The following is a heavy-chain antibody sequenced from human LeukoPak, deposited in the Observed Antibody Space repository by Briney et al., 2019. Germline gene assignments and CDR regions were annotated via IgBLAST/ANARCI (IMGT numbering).Heavy chain of an antibody. V-gene: IGHV3-74*01. CDR3: ARQAGSGFDY. CDR1: GFTFTDYW. CDR2: VKSDGGGI. J-gene: IGHJ4*02. D-gene: IGHD3-10*01. Sequence: GRSLRLSCAVSGFTFTDYWFHWVRQAPGKGLEWVSRVKSDGGGINYGDSVKGRFTMSRDNAKNTLYLQMNSLRAEDTAVYYCARQAGSGFDYWGQGSLVTVSS.